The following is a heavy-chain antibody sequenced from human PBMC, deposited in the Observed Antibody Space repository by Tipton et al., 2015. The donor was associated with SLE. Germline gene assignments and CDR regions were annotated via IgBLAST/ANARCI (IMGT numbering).Heavy chain of an antibody. CDR2: IYYSGST. Sequence: LRLSCTVSDGSISSSSYYWGWIRQPPGKGLEGIGSIYYSGSTYYNPSLKSRVTISVDTTKNQFSLKLSSVTAADTAVYYCARYARGYSGYEGFDYWGQGTLVTVSS. CDR3: ARYARGYSGYEGFDY. CDR1: DGSISSSSYY. J-gene: IGHJ4*02. V-gene: IGHV4-39*07. D-gene: IGHD5-12*01.